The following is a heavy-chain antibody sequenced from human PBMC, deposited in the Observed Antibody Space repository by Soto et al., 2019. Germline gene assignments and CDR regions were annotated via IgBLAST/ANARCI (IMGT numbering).Heavy chain of an antibody. D-gene: IGHD2-21*01. CDR3: ASIPAYCGGDCFATDAFDI. J-gene: IGHJ3*02. CDR1: GFTFSSYS. V-gene: IGHV3-48*01. CDR2: ISSSSSTI. Sequence: GGSLRLSCAASGFTFSSYSMNWVRQAPGKGLEWVSYISSSSSTIYYADSVKGRFTISRDNAKNSLYLQMNSLRAEDTAVYYCASIPAYCGGDCFATDAFDIWAQGTMVTVSS.